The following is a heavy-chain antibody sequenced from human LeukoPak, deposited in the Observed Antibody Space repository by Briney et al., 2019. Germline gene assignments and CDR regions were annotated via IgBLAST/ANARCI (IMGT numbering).Heavy chain of an antibody. CDR1: GFTFDDYG. D-gene: IGHD3-10*02. Sequence: RSGGSLRLSCAASGFTFDDYGMSWVRQAPGKGLEWVSGINWNGGSIGYADSVKGRFAISRDNAKNSLYLQMNSLRAEDTAVYYCARESFGGPMVGYMDVWGKGTTVTISS. CDR3: ARESFGGPMVGYMDV. CDR2: INWNGGSI. V-gene: IGHV3-20*04. J-gene: IGHJ6*03.